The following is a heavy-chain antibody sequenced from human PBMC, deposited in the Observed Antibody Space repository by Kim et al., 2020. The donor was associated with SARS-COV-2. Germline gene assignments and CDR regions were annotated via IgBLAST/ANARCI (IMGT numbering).Heavy chain of an antibody. J-gene: IGHJ4*02. CDR2: ISYDGSNK. Sequence: GGSLRLSCAASGFTFSSYGMHWVRQAPGKGLEWVAVISYDGSNKYYADSVKGRFTISRDNSKNTLYLQMNSLRAEDTAVYYCAKDFTPPGIVGAKAGGGYFDYWGQGTLVTVSS. D-gene: IGHD1-26*01. V-gene: IGHV3-30*18. CDR1: GFTFSSYG. CDR3: AKDFTPPGIVGAKAGGGYFDY.